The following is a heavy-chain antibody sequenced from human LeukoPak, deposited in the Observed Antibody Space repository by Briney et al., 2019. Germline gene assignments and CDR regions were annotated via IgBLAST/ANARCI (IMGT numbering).Heavy chain of an antibody. J-gene: IGHJ3*02. CDR3: ARGVRYYDSSGQGGDAFDI. D-gene: IGHD3-22*01. CDR2: ISSSSSYI. Sequence: GGSLRLSRAASGFTFSSYSMNWVRQAPGKGLEWVSSISSSSSYIYYADSVKGRFTISRDNAKNSLYLQMNSLRAEDTAVYYCARGVRYYDSSGQGGDAFDIWGQGTMVTVSS. CDR1: GFTFSSYS. V-gene: IGHV3-21*01.